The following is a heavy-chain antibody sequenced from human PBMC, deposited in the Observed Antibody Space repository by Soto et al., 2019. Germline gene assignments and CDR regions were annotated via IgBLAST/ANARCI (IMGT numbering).Heavy chain of an antibody. V-gene: IGHV1-18*01. J-gene: IGHJ5*02. CDR1: GYTFTSYG. CDR2: ISAYNGNT. CDR3: ARDPPYSSGWYAGFDP. D-gene: IGHD6-19*01. Sequence: QVQLVQSGAEVKKPGASVKVSCKASGYTFTSYGISWVRQAPGQGLEWMGWISAYNGNTNYAQKLQGRVTMTTDTSTSTACMELRSLRSDDTAVYYCARDPPYSSGWYAGFDPWGQGTLVTVSS.